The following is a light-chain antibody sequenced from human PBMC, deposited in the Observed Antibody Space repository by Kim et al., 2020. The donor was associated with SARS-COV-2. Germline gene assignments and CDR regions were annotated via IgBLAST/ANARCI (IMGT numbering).Light chain of an antibody. V-gene: IGLV2-18*02. CDR1: SSGVGDYDR. J-gene: IGLJ1*01. Sequence: GQSVTISCTGTSSGVGDYDRVRWYQRSPGTAPKLIIYEVSHRPSGVPDRFSGSKSGNTASLTISGLQAEDEADYYCNSWTSSNTFVFGTGTKVTVL. CDR3: NSWTSSNTFV. CDR2: EVS.